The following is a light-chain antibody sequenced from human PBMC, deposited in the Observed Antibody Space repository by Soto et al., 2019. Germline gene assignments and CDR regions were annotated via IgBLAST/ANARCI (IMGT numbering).Light chain of an antibody. CDR2: GAS. CDR3: QQYNNWPRT. Sequence: EIVMTQSPATLSVSPGERATLSCRASQSVNSNLGWYQQKPGQAPRLLIYGASTRATGIPARFSGSGSGTEFTLTISSLQSEDFAVYYCQQYNNWPRTFGQGTKLEI. V-gene: IGKV3-15*01. J-gene: IGKJ2*01. CDR1: QSVNSN.